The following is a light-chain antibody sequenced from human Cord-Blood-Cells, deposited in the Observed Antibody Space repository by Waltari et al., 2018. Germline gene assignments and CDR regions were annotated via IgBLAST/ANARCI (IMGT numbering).Light chain of an antibody. CDR1: QDIGNY. J-gene: IGKJ2*01. CDR3: QQYDNLPMYT. Sequence: DIQLTHSPSSLSAFVGVSVRITCQASQDIGNYLTWYQQKPGKAPKPLIYDASNLETGVPSRFSGSGSGTDFTFTISSLQPEDIATYYCQQYDNLPMYTFGQGTKLEIK. V-gene: IGKV1-33*01. CDR2: DAS.